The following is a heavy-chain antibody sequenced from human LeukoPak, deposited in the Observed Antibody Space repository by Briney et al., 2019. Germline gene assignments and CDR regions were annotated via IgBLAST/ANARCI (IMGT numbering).Heavy chain of an antibody. V-gene: IGHV1-69*05. CDR1: GGTFSSYA. CDR3: ARGGDTATPIGPYYMDV. J-gene: IGHJ6*03. CDR2: IIPIFGTA. D-gene: IGHD5-18*01. Sequence: ASVKVSCKASGGTFSSYAISWVRQAPGQGLEWMGGIIPIFGTANYAQKFQGRVTITTDESTSTAYMELSSLRSEDTAVYYCARGGDTATPIGPYYMDVWGKGTTVTVSS.